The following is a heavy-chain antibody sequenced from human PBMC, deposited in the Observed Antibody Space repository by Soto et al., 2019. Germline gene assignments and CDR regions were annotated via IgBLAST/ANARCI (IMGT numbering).Heavy chain of an antibody. J-gene: IGHJ4*02. CDR3: ARVLGVCSSTFCYYYFHY. CDR1: GYSFTAYN. Sequence: ASVKVSCKASGYSFTAYNIHWVRQAPGQGLEWMGWINPSSGDTKYAQKLQGWVTMTRDTSISTAYLELSRLRSDDSAMYYCARVLGVCSSTFCYYYFHYWGKGALVTVSS. D-gene: IGHD2-2*01. V-gene: IGHV1-2*04. CDR2: INPSSGDT.